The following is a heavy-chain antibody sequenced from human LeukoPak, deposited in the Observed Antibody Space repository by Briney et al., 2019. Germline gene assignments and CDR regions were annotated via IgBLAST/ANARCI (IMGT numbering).Heavy chain of an antibody. CDR1: GASISSYY. Sequence: SETLSLTCTVSGASISSYYWSWIRQSPGKGLEWIGYIYYSGSTNYNPSLKSRVTISVDTSKNQFSLKLSSVTAADTAVYYCARDTATVPRGYMDVWGKGTTVTVSS. V-gene: IGHV4-59*01. J-gene: IGHJ6*03. D-gene: IGHD4-17*01. CDR2: IYYSGST. CDR3: ARDTATVPRGYMDV.